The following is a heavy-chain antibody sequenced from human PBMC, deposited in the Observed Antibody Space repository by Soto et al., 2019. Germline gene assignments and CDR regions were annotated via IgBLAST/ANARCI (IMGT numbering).Heavy chain of an antibody. Sequence: QVQLVESGGGVVQPGRSLRLSCAASGFTFSSYAMHWVRQAPGKGLEWVAVISYDGSNKYYADSVKGRFTISRDNSKNTLYLQMNSLRAEDTAVYYCARDGLVVVVVAADYYYYGMDVWGQGTTVTVSS. J-gene: IGHJ6*02. V-gene: IGHV3-30-3*01. D-gene: IGHD2-15*01. CDR2: ISYDGSNK. CDR3: ARDGLVVVVVAADYYYYGMDV. CDR1: GFTFSSYA.